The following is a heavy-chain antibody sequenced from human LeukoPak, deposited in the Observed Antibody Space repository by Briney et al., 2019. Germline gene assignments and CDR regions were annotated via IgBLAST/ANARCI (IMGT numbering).Heavy chain of an antibody. V-gene: IGHV1-8*03. CDR2: MNPNSGNR. CDR3: ARGRYWSGGSCSTPHKFDY. J-gene: IGHJ4*02. CDR1: GYTFSSYD. Sequence: ASVKVSCKASGYTFSSYDIDWVRQATGQGLEWMGWMNPNSGNRGYAQKFQGRVTITRNTSISTVYMELSGLRSEDTAVYYCARGRYWSGGSCSTPHKFDYWGQGTLVTVSS. D-gene: IGHD2-15*01.